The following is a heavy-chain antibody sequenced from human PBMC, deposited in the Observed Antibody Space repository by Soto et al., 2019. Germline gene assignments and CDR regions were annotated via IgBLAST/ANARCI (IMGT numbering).Heavy chain of an antibody. V-gene: IGHV3-23*01. J-gene: IGHJ4*02. CDR2: ISGSGGST. CDR1: GVTFSGYA. Sequence: GGSLRLSGAASGVTFSGYAVGGVGQAPGKGLGWVSAISGSGGSTYYADSVKGRFTISRDNSKNTLYLQMNSLRAEDTAVYYCAKDGSAPDIVVVPGAPALNSWGQGTLVTVSS. CDR3: AKDGSAPDIVVVPGAPALNS. D-gene: IGHD2-2*01.